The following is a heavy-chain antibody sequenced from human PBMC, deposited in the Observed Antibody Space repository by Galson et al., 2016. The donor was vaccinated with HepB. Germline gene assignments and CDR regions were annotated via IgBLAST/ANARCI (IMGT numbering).Heavy chain of an antibody. CDR2: ISNYNGDT. D-gene: IGHD2/OR15-2a*01. CDR1: GYTFTTYG. V-gene: IGHV1-18*01. Sequence: SVKVSCKASGYTFTTYGISWVRQAPGQGLEWMGWISNYNGDTKYAQKFQGRVTMTTDKSTTTAYMELRGLRFDDTAVYFCAREGRGVEYSYSYGFDVWGKGTTVTVSS. CDR3: AREGRGVEYSYSYGFDV. J-gene: IGHJ6*04.